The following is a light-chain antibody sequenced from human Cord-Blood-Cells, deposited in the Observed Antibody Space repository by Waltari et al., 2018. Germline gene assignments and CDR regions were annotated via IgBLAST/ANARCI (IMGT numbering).Light chain of an antibody. J-gene: IGLJ3*02. V-gene: IGLV2-23*01. Sequence: QSALTQPASVSGSPGPSITISCTVTSSDVGRYNLVSWYQQHPGKAPKLMIYEGSKRPSGVSNRFSGSKSGNTASLTISGLQAEDEADYYCCSYAGSKRVFGGGTKLTVL. CDR3: CSYAGSKRV. CDR1: SSDVGRYNL. CDR2: EGS.